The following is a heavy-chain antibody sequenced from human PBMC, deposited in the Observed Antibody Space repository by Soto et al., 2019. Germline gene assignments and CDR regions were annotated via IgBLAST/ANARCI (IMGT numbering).Heavy chain of an antibody. J-gene: IGHJ4*02. CDR1: GGSFSGYY. D-gene: IGHD5-12*01. CDR2: INHSGST. V-gene: IGHV4-34*01. CDR3: ARGLYSVFDY. Sequence: LSLTCAVYGGSFSGYYWSWIRQPPGKGLEWIGEINHSGSTNYNPPLKSRVTISVDTSKNQFSLKLSSVTAADTAVYYCARGLYSVFDYWGQGTLVTVSS.